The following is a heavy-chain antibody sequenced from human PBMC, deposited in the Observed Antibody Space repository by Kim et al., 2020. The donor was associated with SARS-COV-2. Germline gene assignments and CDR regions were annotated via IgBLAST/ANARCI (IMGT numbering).Heavy chain of an antibody. D-gene: IGHD2-2*01. CDR3: ASRYRPSTFYNGMDV. CDR1: GFTFSDSY. J-gene: IGHJ6*02. Sequence: GGSLRLSCAASGFTFSDSYMTWIRQAPGKGLEWVSYISSGGTIYYADSVKGRFTISRDNAKNSLHLQMNSLRVEDTAVYYCASRYRPSTFYNGMDVWGQGTTVTVSS. CDR2: ISSGGTI. V-gene: IGHV3-11*01.